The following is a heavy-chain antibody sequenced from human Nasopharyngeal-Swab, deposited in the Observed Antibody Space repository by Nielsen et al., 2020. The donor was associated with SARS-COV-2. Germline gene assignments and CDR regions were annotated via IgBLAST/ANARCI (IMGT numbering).Heavy chain of an antibody. J-gene: IGHJ3*02. CDR2: INSGGST. CDR3: VREGPHCSSTTCYAFDI. D-gene: IGHD2-2*01. V-gene: IGHV3-53*01. Sequence: ESLKISCAASGFTVSRNYMTWVRQAPGKGLEWVSVINSGGSTYYADSVQGRFTISRDNSKNTLYLQMNSLRAEDTAVYYCVREGPHCSSTTCYAFDIWGQGTMVTVSS. CDR1: GFTVSRNY.